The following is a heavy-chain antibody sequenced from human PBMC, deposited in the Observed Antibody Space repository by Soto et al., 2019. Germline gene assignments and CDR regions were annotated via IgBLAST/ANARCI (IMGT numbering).Heavy chain of an antibody. CDR2: IIPIFGTA. Sequence: QVQLVQSGAEVKKPGSSVKVSCKASGGTFSSYAISWVRQAPGQGLEWMGGIIPIFGTANYAQKFQGRVTITAEESTSTAYMELSSLRSEDTAVYYCARVGDYYDSSGYYRAFDIWGQGTMVTVSS. CDR3: ARVGDYYDSSGYYRAFDI. J-gene: IGHJ3*02. CDR1: GGTFSSYA. D-gene: IGHD3-22*01. V-gene: IGHV1-69*12.